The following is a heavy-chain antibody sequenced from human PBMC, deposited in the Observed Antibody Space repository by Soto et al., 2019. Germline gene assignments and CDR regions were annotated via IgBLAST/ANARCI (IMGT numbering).Heavy chain of an antibody. CDR2: IYPDDSDT. J-gene: IGHJ4*02. Sequence: VESQNVCGKRTGLVFISLCIAWVRQMPGKGLEWMGTIYPDDSDTRYSPSFQGRVTMTTDTSTSTAYMELRSLRPDDTAVYYCAREYYYGSGPWYWGQGTLVTVSS. V-gene: IGHV5-51*01. D-gene: IGHD3-10*01. CDR3: AREYYYGSGPWY. CDR1: GLVFISLC.